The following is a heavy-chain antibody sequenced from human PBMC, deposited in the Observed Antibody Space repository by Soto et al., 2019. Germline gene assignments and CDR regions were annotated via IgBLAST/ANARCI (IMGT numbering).Heavy chain of an antibody. V-gene: IGHV4-39*01. J-gene: IGHJ4*02. D-gene: IGHD4-17*01. CDR3: ARQGIYGDYAQYYFDD. CDR1: GGSISSSSYY. Sequence: SETLSLTCTVSGGSISSSSYYWGWIRQPPGKGLEWIGSIYYSGSTYYNPSLKSRVTISVDTSKNQFSLKLSSVTAADTAVYYCARQGIYGDYAQYYFDDWGQGTLVTVSS. CDR2: IYYSGST.